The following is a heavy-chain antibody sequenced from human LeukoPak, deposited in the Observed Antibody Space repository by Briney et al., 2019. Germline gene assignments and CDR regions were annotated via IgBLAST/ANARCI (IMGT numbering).Heavy chain of an antibody. V-gene: IGHV4-34*01. CDR1: GGSFSGYY. CDR2: INHSGST. CDR3: ARIRTPAHTYYYGSGSYHFDY. Sequence: SETLSLTCAVYGGSFSGYYWRWIRQPPGKGLEWIGEINHSGSTNYNPSLKSRVTISVDTSKNQFSLKLSSVTAADTAVYYCARIRTPAHTYYYGSGSYHFDYWGQGTLVTVSS. D-gene: IGHD3-10*01. J-gene: IGHJ4*02.